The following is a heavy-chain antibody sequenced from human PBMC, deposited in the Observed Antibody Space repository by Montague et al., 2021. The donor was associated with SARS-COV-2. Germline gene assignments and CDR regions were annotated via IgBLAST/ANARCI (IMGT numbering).Heavy chain of an antibody. CDR3: ARDLGITDV. CDR1: GGSINSGSYH. Sequence: TLSLTCTVSGGSINSGSYHWSWIRQPAGKGLEWIGRIYSSGSTNYNPSLKSRVTISVDTSKNQFSLKVTSVTAADTAVYFCARDLGITDVWGKGTTVTVSS. CDR2: IYSSGST. V-gene: IGHV4-61*02. D-gene: IGHD7-27*01. J-gene: IGHJ6*04.